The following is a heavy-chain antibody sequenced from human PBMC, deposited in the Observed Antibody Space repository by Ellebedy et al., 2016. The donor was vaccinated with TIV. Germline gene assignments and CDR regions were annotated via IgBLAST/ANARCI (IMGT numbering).Heavy chain of an antibody. V-gene: IGHV4-34*01. CDR2: INHSGIT. Sequence: SETLSLTXAVYGGSFSRYYWSWIRQPPGKGLEWIGEINHSGITNYNPSLKSRVTISVDTSKNQFSLKLNSVTAADTAVYYCARHGYSSGWYPDYWGQGTRVIVSS. CDR3: ARHGYSSGWYPDY. D-gene: IGHD6-19*01. J-gene: IGHJ4*02. CDR1: GGSFSRYY.